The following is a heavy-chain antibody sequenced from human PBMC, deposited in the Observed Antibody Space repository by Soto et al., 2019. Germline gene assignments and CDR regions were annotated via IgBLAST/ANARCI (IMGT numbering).Heavy chain of an antibody. J-gene: IGHJ6*02. CDR1: GFTFSSYS. CDR2: ISSSSSAI. CDR3: ARDLSHYDILTGYYTGGMGV. Sequence: GGSLRLSCAASGFTFSSYSMNWVRQAPGKGLEWVSYISSSSSAIFYADSVKGRFTISTDNAKNSLYLQMNSLRAEDTAVYYCARDLSHYDILTGYYTGGMGVWGQGTTVTSP. D-gene: IGHD3-9*01. V-gene: IGHV3-48*01.